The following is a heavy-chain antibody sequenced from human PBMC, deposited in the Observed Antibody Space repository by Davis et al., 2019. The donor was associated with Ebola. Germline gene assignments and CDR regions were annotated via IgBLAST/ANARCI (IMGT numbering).Heavy chain of an antibody. V-gene: IGHV4-59*11. CDR1: APSIDIHY. CDR3: ARGQRHEVVAVAGTSFDY. D-gene: IGHD6-13*01. CDR2: IPYIGST. J-gene: IGHJ4*02. Sequence: MPSQTLSLTCPVSAPSIDIHYWTWIRQPPGKGLEWIGAIPYIGSTNYNPSLKSRVTISVDTSKNQDSLKLSSVTAADTAVYYCARGQRHEVVAVAGTSFDYWGQGTPVTVSS.